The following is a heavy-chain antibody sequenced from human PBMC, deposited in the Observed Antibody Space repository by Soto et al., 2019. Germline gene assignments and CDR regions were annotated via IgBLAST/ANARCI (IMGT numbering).Heavy chain of an antibody. CDR2: IKQDGSEK. D-gene: IGHD4-17*01. V-gene: IGHV3-7*01. CDR1: GFTFSSYW. J-gene: IGHJ6*02. CDR3: ATDTTVTTLFYYYYYGMDV. Sequence: EVQLVESGGGLVQPGGSLRLSCAASGFTFSSYWMSWVRQAPGKGLEWVANIKQDGSEKYYVDSVKGRFTISRDNAKNSLYLQMTSLRAEDTAVYYCATDTTVTTLFYYYYYGMDVWGQGTTVTVSS.